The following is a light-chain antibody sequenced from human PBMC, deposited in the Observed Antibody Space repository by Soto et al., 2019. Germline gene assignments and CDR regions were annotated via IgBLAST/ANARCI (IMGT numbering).Light chain of an antibody. CDR3: QHYFSSPLT. J-gene: IGKJ4*01. Sequence: AFRMTQSPSSFFASTGDRVTITCRASQGISSHLAWYQVKPGKAPRLLIYTASYLESGVPSMFSGSGSETYFTLTISFLQSEDFAVYYCQHYFSSPLTFGGGTKVEIK. V-gene: IGKV1-8*01. CDR1: QGISSH. CDR2: TAS.